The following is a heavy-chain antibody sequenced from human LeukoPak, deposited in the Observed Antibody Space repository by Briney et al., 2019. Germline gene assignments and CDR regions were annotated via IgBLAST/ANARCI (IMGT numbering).Heavy chain of an antibody. J-gene: IGHJ4*02. CDR2: INQDGSVK. Sequence: GSLSLSCAASGFTFRSNWMTWVRQAAGKGLEWVANINQDGSVKKYVDSVKDRSTISRDNAENSLYLQMNSLRAGDTAVYFCARTDTTSAGFLDYWGQGILVTVSS. CDR3: ARTDTTSAGFLDY. CDR1: GFTFRSNW. V-gene: IGHV3-7*01. D-gene: IGHD6-13*01.